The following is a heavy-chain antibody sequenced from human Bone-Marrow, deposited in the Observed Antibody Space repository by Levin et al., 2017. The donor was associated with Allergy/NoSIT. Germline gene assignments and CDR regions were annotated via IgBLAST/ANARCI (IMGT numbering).Heavy chain of an antibody. CDR3: TTLTMLATVHRDY. V-gene: IGHV3-15*07. J-gene: IGHJ4*02. CDR2: IKSKTDGETT. Sequence: GGSLRLSCAASGFTFSNAWMNWVRQAPGKGLEWVARIKSKTDGETTDYAAPVNSSFTISRDDSKTTLSLQMNSLKTEDTAVYYCTTLTMLATVHRDYWGQGTLVTVSS. D-gene: IGHD4/OR15-4a*01. CDR1: GFTFSNAW.